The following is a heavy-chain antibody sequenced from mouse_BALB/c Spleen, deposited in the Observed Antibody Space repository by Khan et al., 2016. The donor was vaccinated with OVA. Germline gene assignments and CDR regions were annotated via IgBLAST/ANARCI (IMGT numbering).Heavy chain of an antibody. Sequence: EVQLQESGGDLVKPGGSLKLSCAASGFSFSSYSMSWVRQTLDKRQEWVASIISGGDYTYYPNIVKGRFTISRDNAKNTLYLQMSSLKAEDTAMYYCASHLTGSFAYWGQWTMVTVSA. J-gene: IGHJ3*01. CDR2: IISGGDYT. V-gene: IGHV5-6*01. CDR1: GFSFSSYS. CDR3: ASHLTGSFAY. D-gene: IGHD4-1*01.